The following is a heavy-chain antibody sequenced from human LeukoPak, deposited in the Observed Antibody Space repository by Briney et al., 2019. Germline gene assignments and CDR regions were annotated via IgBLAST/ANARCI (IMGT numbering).Heavy chain of an antibody. CDR3: ARVGDSSGYLDY. CDR1: GYTFGIYG. V-gene: IGHV1-69*13. CDR2: IIPIFGTA. Sequence: SVKVSCKASGYTFGIYGISWVRQAPGQGLEWMGGIIPIFGTANYAQKFQGRVTITADESTSTAYMELSSLRSEDTAVYYCARVGDSSGYLDYWGQGTLVTVSS. D-gene: IGHD3-22*01. J-gene: IGHJ4*02.